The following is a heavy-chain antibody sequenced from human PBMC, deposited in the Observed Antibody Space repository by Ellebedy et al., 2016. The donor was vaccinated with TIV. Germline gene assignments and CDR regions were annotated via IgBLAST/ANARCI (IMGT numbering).Heavy chain of an antibody. Sequence: MPSETLSLTCTVSGGSISGYYWSWIRQSPEKGLEWIGYIHYTGSTNYNPSLKSRVTTSVDTSKNQFSLKITSVSAADTALYFCARALGSSWSVFDHWGQGTLVTVSS. J-gene: IGHJ4*02. CDR1: GGSISGYY. CDR2: IHYTGST. V-gene: IGHV4-59*01. D-gene: IGHD6-19*01. CDR3: ARALGSSWSVFDH.